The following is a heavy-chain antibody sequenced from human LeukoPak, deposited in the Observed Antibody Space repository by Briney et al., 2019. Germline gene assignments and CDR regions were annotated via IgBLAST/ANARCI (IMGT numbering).Heavy chain of an antibody. CDR1: GYTLTRYY. CDR3: ARAAGGSYYGDAFDI. Sequence: ASVKVSCKASGYTLTRYYMHWGRQAPGKGLEWMGWINPNSGGTNYAQKFQGRVTMTRDTSISTAYMELSRLRSDDTAVYYCARAAGGSYYGDAFDIWGQGTMVTVSS. D-gene: IGHD3-10*01. J-gene: IGHJ3*02. V-gene: IGHV1-2*02. CDR2: INPNSGGT.